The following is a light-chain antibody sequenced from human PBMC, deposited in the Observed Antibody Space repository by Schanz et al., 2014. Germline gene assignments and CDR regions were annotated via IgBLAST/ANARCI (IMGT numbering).Light chain of an antibody. CDR1: SSDVGGYNF. J-gene: IGLJ2*01. Sequence: QSALTQPASVSGSPGQSITISCTGTSSDVGGYNFVSWYQQHPGKAPKVIIYDVSNRPSGVSNRFSGSKSDVTASLTISGLQDEDEADYYCSSYTVTSTLVFGGGTKLTVL. V-gene: IGLV2-14*03. CDR3: SSYTVTSTLV. CDR2: DVS.